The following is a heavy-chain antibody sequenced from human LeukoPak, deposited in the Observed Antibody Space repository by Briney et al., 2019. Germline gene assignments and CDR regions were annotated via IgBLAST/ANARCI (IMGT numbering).Heavy chain of an antibody. Sequence: SETLSLTCSVSGDSISSGTYFWGWIRQPPGKGLEWIGNIFYSGSTYFHPSLKSRVTISVDTSKNQFSLRLRSVTAADTAVYYCARENSGSYREFDYWGQGTLVTVSS. V-gene: IGHV4-39*07. CDR2: IFYSGST. CDR3: ARENSGSYREFDY. D-gene: IGHD1-26*01. J-gene: IGHJ4*02. CDR1: GDSISSGTYF.